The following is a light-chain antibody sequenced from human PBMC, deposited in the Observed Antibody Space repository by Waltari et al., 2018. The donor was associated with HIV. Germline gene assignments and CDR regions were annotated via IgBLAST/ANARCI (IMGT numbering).Light chain of an antibody. J-gene: IGLJ2*01. V-gene: IGLV2-11*01. Sequence: QSALTQPRSVSGSPGQSVTIPCTGTSRDVGGYSYVSWYQQHPNKAPKFIIYDVSKRPSGVPDRFSGSKSGNTASLIISGLQTEDEADYYCCSYAGSYTLVFGEGTKLTV. CDR2: DVS. CDR3: CSYAGSYTLV. CDR1: SRDVGGYSY.